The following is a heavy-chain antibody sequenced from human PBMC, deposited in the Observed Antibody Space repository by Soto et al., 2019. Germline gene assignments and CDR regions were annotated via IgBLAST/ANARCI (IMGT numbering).Heavy chain of an antibody. CDR3: ARARLLWFGREGFDP. V-gene: IGHV1-69*06. J-gene: IGHJ5*02. D-gene: IGHD3-10*01. Sequence: QVQLVQSGAEVKKPGSSVKVSCKASGGTFSSYAIIWVRQAPGQGLEWMGGIIPIFGTANYAQKFQGRVTITADKSTSTAYMELRSLRSEDTAVYYCARARLLWFGREGFDPWGQGTLVTVSS. CDR1: GGTFSSYA. CDR2: IIPIFGTA.